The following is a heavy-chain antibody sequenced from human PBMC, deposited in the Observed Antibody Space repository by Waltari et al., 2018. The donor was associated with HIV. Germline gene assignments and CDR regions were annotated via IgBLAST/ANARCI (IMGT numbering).Heavy chain of an antibody. Sequence: VQLQQSGPGLLKPSQTLSLTCAVSGDSVSSNTGAWNWIRQSPSRGLEWLGRTYYRSSTSRWTTDYAISLQGRITINPDTSKNQFSLQLNSVTPEDTALYYCAGGHGGNNWFDSWGQGSLVSVSS. J-gene: IGHJ5*01. CDR1: GDSVSSNTGA. CDR2: TYYRSSTSRWTT. V-gene: IGHV6-1*01. CDR3: AGGHGGNNWFDS.